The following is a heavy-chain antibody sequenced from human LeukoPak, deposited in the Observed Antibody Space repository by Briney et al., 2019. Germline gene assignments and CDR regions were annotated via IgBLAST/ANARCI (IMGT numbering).Heavy chain of an antibody. J-gene: IGHJ4*02. Sequence: PGGSLRLSCVASGFTFSSYGMHWVRQAPGKGLEWVAVISYEGSNEFYADSVKGRFTVSRDNSKKTLNLQMNSLRVEDTAVYYCAKDGKEYYSDSSGFSGYWGQGTLVTVSS. CDR3: AKDGKEYYSDSSGFSGY. D-gene: IGHD3-22*01. CDR2: ISYEGSNE. CDR1: GFTFSSYG. V-gene: IGHV3-30*18.